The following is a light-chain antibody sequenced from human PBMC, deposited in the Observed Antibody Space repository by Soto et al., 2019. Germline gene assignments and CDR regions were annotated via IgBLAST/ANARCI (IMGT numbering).Light chain of an antibody. V-gene: IGLV2-14*03. J-gene: IGLJ2*01. Sequence: QSVLTQPASVSGSPGQSITISCTGTSSDIGAYNYVSWFQQHPGRAPKLMIHDVSNRPSGVSNRFSGSKSGNTASLTISGLQAEDEADYHCSSYTTGSTVVFGGGTKLTVL. CDR2: DVS. CDR1: SSDIGAYNY. CDR3: SSYTTGSTVV.